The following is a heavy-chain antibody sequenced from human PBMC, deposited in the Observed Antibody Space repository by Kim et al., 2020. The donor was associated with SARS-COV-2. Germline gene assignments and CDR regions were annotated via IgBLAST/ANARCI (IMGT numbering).Heavy chain of an antibody. V-gene: IGHV3-21*01. Sequence: GGSLRLSCAASGFSFRSYNMIWVRQAPGKGLEWVSSISETSSEIYYADSVRGRFTVSRDNAENSLYLQMRSLRAGDTGIYYCATYMWGARHLDYWGQGALVTVSS. CDR2: ISETSSEI. J-gene: IGHJ4*02. D-gene: IGHD3-16*01. CDR3: ATYMWGARHLDY. CDR1: GFSFRSYN.